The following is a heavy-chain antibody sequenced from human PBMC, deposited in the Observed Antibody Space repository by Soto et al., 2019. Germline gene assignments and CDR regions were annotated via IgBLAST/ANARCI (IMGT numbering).Heavy chain of an antibody. CDR1: GYTYTSNY. Sequence: ASVKLSCTASGYTYTSNYLQCVRQAPGQGLEWMGGIIPIFGTANYAQKFQGRVTITADESTSTAYMELSSLRSEDTAVYYCARIHENCGGDCTRWGQGTMVTVSS. J-gene: IGHJ3*01. V-gene: IGHV1-69*13. CDR2: IIPIFGTA. CDR3: ARIHENCGGDCTR. D-gene: IGHD2-21*02.